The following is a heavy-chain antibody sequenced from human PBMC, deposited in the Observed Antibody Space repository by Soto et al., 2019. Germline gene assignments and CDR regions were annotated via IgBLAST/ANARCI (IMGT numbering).Heavy chain of an antibody. V-gene: IGHV4-4*07. J-gene: IGHJ5*02. D-gene: IGHD1-1*01. Sequence: SETLSLTYTVSDASIGGFYCSWIRKSAGKGLEWIGRIYATGTTDYNPSLKSRVMMSVDTSKKQFSLKLRSVTAADTAVYYCVRDGTKTLRDWFDPWGQGISVTVSS. CDR1: DASIGGFY. CDR2: IYATGTT. CDR3: VRDGTKTLRDWFDP.